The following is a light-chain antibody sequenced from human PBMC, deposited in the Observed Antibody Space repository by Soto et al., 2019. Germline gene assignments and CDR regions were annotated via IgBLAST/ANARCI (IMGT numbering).Light chain of an antibody. V-gene: IGKV3-11*01. J-gene: IGKJ4*01. CDR3: QQRSNWPRSLS. CDR1: QSVSSY. Sequence: PGERATLSCRASQSVSSYLAWYQQKPGQAPRLLIYDASSRATGIPARFSGSGSGTDFTLTISSLEPEDFAVYYCQQRSNWPRSLSFGGGTKVEIK. CDR2: DAS.